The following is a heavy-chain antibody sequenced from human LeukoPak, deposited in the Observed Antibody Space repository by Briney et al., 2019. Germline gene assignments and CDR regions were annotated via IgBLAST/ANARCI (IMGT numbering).Heavy chain of an antibody. V-gene: IGHV4-34*01. CDR2: INHSGST. D-gene: IGHD6-13*01. CDR3: ARGRGRQQPI. CDR1: GGSFSGYY. Sequence: SETLSLTCAVYGGSFSGYYWSWIRQPPGKGLEWIGEINHSGSTNYNPSLKSRVTISVDTSKNQFSLKLSSVTAADTAVYYCARGRGRQQPIWCQGTMVTVSS. J-gene: IGHJ3*02.